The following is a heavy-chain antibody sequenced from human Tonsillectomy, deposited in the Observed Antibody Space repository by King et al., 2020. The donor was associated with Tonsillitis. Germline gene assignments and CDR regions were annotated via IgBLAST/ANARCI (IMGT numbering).Heavy chain of an antibody. Sequence: VQLVESGGGLVQPGRSLRLSCAASGFTFDDYAMHWVRQAPGKGLEWVSNITWNSGSIGYADSVKGRFTISIDNAKNSLYLQMNSLRSEDTALYYCAKDITVWGRGPFDIWGQGTMGTVSS. D-gene: IGHD3-16*01. V-gene: IGHV3-9*01. CDR1: GFTFDDYA. CDR2: ITWNSGSI. J-gene: IGHJ3*02. CDR3: AKDITVWGRGPFDI.